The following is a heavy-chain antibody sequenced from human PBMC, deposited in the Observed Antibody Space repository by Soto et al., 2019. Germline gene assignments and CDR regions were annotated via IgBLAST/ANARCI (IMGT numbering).Heavy chain of an antibody. J-gene: IGHJ4*02. CDR1: GFTFSSYA. CDR3: AKQGGFYYGSGADY. D-gene: IGHD3-10*01. CDR2: ISGSGGST. V-gene: IGHV3-23*01. Sequence: EVQLLESGGGLVQPGGSLRLSCAASGFTFSSYAMSWVRQAPGKGLEWVSAISGSGGSTYYADSVKGRFTISRDNSKNPLYLQMNSLRAEDTAVYYCAKQGGFYYGSGADYWGQGTLVTVSS.